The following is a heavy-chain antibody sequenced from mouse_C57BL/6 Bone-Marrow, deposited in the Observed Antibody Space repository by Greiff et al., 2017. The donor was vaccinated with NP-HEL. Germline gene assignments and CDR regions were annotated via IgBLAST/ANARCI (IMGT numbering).Heavy chain of an antibody. Sequence: VQLQQSGAELVKPGASVKLSCKASGYTFTSYWMQWVKQRPGQGLEWIGEIDPSDSYTNYNQKFKGKATLTVDTSSSTAYMQLSSLTSEDSAVYYCARYSSSPLYFDYWGQGTTLTVSS. CDR2: IDPSDSYT. CDR1: GYTFTSYW. D-gene: IGHD1-1*01. CDR3: ARYSSSPLYFDY. J-gene: IGHJ2*01. V-gene: IGHV1-50*01.